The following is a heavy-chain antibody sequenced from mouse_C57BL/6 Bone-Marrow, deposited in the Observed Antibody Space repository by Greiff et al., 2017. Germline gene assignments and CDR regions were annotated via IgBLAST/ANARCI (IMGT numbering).Heavy chain of an antibody. D-gene: IGHD2-5*01. J-gene: IGHJ3*01. V-gene: IGHV1-61*01. CDR1: GYTFTSYW. Sequence: QVQLQQPGAELVRPGSSVKLSCKASGYTFTSYWMDWVKQRPGQGLEWIGNIYPSDSETHYTQKFKDKATLTVDKSSSTAYMQLSSLTSEDSAVYYCAYYSNSFAYWGQGTLVTVSA. CDR3: AYYSNSFAY. CDR2: IYPSDSET.